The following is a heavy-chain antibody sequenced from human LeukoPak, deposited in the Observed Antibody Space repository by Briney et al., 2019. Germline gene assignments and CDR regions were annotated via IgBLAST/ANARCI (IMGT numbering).Heavy chain of an antibody. Sequence: GGSLRLSCAASGFTFSSYSMNWVRQAPGQGLEWVSYISTRSSTIYYADSVKGRFTISRDNAKNSLYLQMNSLRDEDTAVYYCAKVQLERLELLPNFDSWGQGTLVTVSS. CDR1: GFTFSSYS. J-gene: IGHJ4*02. CDR3: AKVQLERLELLPNFDS. CDR2: ISTRSSTI. V-gene: IGHV3-48*02. D-gene: IGHD1-1*01.